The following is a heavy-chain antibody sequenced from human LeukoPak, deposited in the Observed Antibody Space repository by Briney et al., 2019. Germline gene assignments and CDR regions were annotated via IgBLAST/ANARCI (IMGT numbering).Heavy chain of an antibody. V-gene: IGHV1-2*06. CDR1: GYTFTGYY. CDR3: ARGASYYSDSSGSSNYFDN. J-gene: IGHJ4*02. D-gene: IGHD3-22*01. CDR2: INPNSGGT. Sequence: GSVKVSCKASGYTFTGYYMHWVRQAPGQGLEWMGRINPNSGGTNYAQKFQGRVTMTRDTSISTAYMELSRLRSDDTAVYYCARGASYYSDSSGSSNYFDNWGQGTLVTVSS.